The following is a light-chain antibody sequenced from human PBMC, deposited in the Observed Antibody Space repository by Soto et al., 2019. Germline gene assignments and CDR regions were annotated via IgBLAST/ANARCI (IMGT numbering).Light chain of an antibody. CDR2: DAS. J-gene: IGKJ1*01. CDR1: QSVSSY. V-gene: IGKV3-20*01. CDR3: QQYGSSPPT. Sequence: EIVLTHSPATLSLSPWEIATLSCRASQSVSSYLAWYQQKPGQAPRLLIYDASSRATGIPDRFSGSGSGTDFTLTISRLEPEDFAVYYSQQYGSSPPTFGQGTKVDIK.